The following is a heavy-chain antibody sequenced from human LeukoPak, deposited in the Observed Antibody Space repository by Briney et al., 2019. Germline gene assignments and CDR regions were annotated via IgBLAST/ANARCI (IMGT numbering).Heavy chain of an antibody. D-gene: IGHD3-10*01. Sequence: SETLSLTCSVSGGSISTYYWSWIRQPPGKGLEWIGYIYYSGSTNYNPSLKSRVAISIDTSKNQFSLKLSSVTAADTAVYYCARSYYGSGSYYSFDYWGQGTLVTVSS. J-gene: IGHJ4*02. CDR2: IYYSGST. CDR1: GGSISTYY. V-gene: IGHV4-59*01. CDR3: ARSYYGSGSYYSFDY.